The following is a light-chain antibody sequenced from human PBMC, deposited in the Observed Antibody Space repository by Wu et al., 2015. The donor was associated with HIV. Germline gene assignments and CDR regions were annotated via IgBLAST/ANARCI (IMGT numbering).Light chain of an antibody. CDR3: QHYNNLPLT. V-gene: IGKV3-15*01. Sequence: EIVMTQSPATLSVSPGERATLSCRASQSVSSNLAWYQQKPGQAPRLLIYGASTRATAIPARFSGSGSGTDFTLTVSGMQSEDFAVYYCQHYNNLPLTFGGGTKAEIK. J-gene: IGKJ4*01. CDR1: QSVSSN. CDR2: GAS.